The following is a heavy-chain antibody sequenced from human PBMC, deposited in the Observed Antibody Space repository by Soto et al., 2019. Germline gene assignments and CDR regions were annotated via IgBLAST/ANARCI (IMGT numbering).Heavy chain of an antibody. CDR2: IYYSGRT. CDR1: VGSISSGGSY. J-gene: IGHJ5*02. D-gene: IGHD6-6*01. CDR3: ARGCFSSSSSCFDP. Sequence: SETLSVTCTVSVGSISSGGSYWSWMRQHPGKGLEWIGYIYYSGRTYYNPSLHSRVSIAVDTTENQFSLKLTSVTAADTSVYYCARGCFSSSSSCFDPWGRGTLVTVSS. V-gene: IGHV4-31*03.